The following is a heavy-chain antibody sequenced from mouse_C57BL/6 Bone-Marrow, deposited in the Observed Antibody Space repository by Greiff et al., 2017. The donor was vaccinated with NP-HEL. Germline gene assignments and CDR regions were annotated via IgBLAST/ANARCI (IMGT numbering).Heavy chain of an antibody. CDR2: INPNNGGT. CDR1: GYTFTDYY. CDR3: ASYSNYSFAY. J-gene: IGHJ3*01. Sequence: VQLQQSGPELVKPGASVKISCKASGYTFTDYYMNWVKQSHGKSLEWIGDINPNNGGTSYNQKFKGKATLTVDKSSSTAYIELRSLTSEDSAVYYCASYSNYSFAYWGQGTLVTVSA. V-gene: IGHV1-26*01. D-gene: IGHD2-5*01.